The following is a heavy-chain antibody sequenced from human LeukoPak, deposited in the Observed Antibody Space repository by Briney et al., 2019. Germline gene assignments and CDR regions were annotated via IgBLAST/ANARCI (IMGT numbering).Heavy chain of an antibody. J-gene: IGHJ5*02. V-gene: IGHV3-30*04. D-gene: IGHD6-13*01. CDR3: VRDKSSSWYINWFDP. Sequence: PGRSLRLSCAASGFTFSSYAMHWVRQAPGKGLEWVAVISYDGSNKYYADSVKGRLTTSRDNSKNTLYLQMNSLRAEDTAVYDCVRDKSSSWYINWFDPWGQGTLVTVSS. CDR2: ISYDGSNK. CDR1: GFTFSSYA.